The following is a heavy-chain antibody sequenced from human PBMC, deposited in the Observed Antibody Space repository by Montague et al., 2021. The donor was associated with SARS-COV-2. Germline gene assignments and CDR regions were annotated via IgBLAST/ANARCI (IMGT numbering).Heavy chain of an antibody. CDR3: ARHSRRISSSWSEGYFDY. D-gene: IGHD6-13*01. CDR1: GGSISSHY. CDR2: IYYSGST. Sequence: SETLSLTCTVSGGSISSHYWSWIRQPPGKGLEWIGYIYYSGSTNYNPSLKSRVTISVDTSKNQFSLKLSSVTAADTAVYYCARHSRRISSSWSEGYFDYWGQGTRVTVSS. V-gene: IGHV4-59*08. J-gene: IGHJ4*02.